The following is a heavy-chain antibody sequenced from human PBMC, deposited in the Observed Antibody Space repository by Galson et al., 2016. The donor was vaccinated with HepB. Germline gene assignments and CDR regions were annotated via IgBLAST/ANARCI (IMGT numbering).Heavy chain of an antibody. Sequence: SLRLSCAASGFTFSTNRMHWVCQAPGKGLVWVSRINGDGTITDYADSVKGRFTISRDNAENTLYLQMNSLRVEDTAVYYCARDRGGSAGAFNWFDPWGQGTLVTVSS. CDR3: ARDRGGSAGAFNWFDP. CDR1: GFTFSTNR. V-gene: IGHV3-74*01. D-gene: IGHD3-10*01. J-gene: IGHJ5*02. CDR2: INGDGTIT.